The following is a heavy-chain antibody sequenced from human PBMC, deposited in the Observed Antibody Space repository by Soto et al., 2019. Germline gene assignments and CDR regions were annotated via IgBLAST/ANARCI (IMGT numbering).Heavy chain of an antibody. J-gene: IGHJ6*02. D-gene: IGHD1-26*01. CDR1: GGSISSGDYY. CDR3: ARDRGLGNYYYGMDV. Sequence: KSSETLSLTCTVSGGSISSGDYYWSWIRQPPGKGLEWIGYIYYSGSTYYNPSLKSRVTISVDTSKNQFSLKLSSVTAADTAVYYCARDRGLGNYYYGMDVWGQVTTVTVSS. CDR2: IYYSGST. V-gene: IGHV4-30-4*01.